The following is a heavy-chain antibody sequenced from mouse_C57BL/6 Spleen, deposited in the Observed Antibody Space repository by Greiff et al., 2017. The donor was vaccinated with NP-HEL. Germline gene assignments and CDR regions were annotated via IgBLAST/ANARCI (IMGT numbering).Heavy chain of an antibody. CDR2: ISYDGSN. CDR3: ARGDITTVPWFAY. Sequence: VQLKQSGPGLVKPSQSLSLTCSVTGYSITSGYYWNWIRQFPGNKLEWMGYISYDGSNNYNPSLKNRISITRDTSKNQFLLKLNSVTTEDTATYYCARGDITTVPWFAYWGQGTLVTVSA. D-gene: IGHD1-1*01. CDR1: GYSITSGYY. J-gene: IGHJ3*01. V-gene: IGHV3-6*01.